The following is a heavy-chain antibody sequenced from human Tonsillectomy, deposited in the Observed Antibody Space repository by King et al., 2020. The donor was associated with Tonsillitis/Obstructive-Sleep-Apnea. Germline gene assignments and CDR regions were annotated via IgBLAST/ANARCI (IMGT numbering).Heavy chain of an antibody. CDR3: ARVGYSGYDYDY. CDR1: GGSISSYY. V-gene: IGHV4-59*01. J-gene: IGHJ4*02. D-gene: IGHD5-12*01. Sequence: QLQESGPGLVKPSETLSLTCTVSGGSISSYYWSWFRQPPGKGLEWIGYIYYSGSTNYNPSLKSRVTISVDTSKNQFSLKLSSVTAADTAVYYCARVGYSGYDYDYWGQGTLVTVSS. CDR2: IYYSGST.